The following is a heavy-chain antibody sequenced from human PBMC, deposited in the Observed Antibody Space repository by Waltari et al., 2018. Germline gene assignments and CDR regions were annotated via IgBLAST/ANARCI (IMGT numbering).Heavy chain of an antibody. Sequence: EVQLVESGGGLIQPGGSLRLSCAASGFIVSNSYMSWVRQAPGKGLEWVSVINSGGDTHYADSVKGRFTISRDNSKNTIYLQLNTLRAEDTALYYCARDVAGYYYFDLWGRGTLVTV. J-gene: IGHJ2*01. V-gene: IGHV3-53*01. CDR1: GFIVSNSY. CDR2: INSGGDT. CDR3: ARDVAGYYYFDL.